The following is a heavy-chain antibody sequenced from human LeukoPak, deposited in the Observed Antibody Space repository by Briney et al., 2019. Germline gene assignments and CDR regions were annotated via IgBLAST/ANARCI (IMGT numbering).Heavy chain of an antibody. CDR3: CAYYYDSSGYFT. V-gene: IGHV3-48*02. CDR1: GFTFSSYS. J-gene: IGHJ5*02. D-gene: IGHD3-22*01. Sequence: PGGSLRLSCAASGFTFSSYSMNWVRQAPGKGLEWVSYISSSSSTIYYADSVKGRFTISRDNAKNSLCLQMNSLRDEDTAVYYCCAYYYDSSGYFTWGQGTLVTVSS. CDR2: ISSSSSTI.